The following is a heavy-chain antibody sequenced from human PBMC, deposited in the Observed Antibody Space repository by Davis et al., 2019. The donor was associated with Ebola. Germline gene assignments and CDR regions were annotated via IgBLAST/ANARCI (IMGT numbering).Heavy chain of an antibody. V-gene: IGHV3-73*01. CDR1: GFTFSGSA. Sequence: GGSLRLSCAASGFTFSGSAMHWVRQASGKGLEWVGRIRSKANSYATAYAASVKGRFTISRDDSKNTAYLQMNSLKTEDTAMYYCTCSSDGMDVWGQGTTVTVSS. J-gene: IGHJ6*02. D-gene: IGHD3-10*02. CDR2: IRSKANSYAT. CDR3: TCSSDGMDV.